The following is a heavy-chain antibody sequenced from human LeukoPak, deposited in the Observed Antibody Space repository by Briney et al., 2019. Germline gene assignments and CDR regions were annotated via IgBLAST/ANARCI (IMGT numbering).Heavy chain of an antibody. D-gene: IGHD3-22*01. CDR1: GGSFSGYY. J-gene: IGHJ4*02. CDR3: AGTTHYYDSSGYSY. Sequence: SETLSLTCAVYGGSFSGYYWSWIRQPPGKGLEWIGEINHSGSTNYNPSLKSRVTISVDTSKNQFSLKLSSVTAADTAVYYCAGTTHYYDSSGYSYWGQGTLVTVSS. V-gene: IGHV4-34*01. CDR2: INHSGST.